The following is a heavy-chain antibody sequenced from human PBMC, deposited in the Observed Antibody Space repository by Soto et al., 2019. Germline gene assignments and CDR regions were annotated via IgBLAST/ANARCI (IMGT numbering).Heavy chain of an antibody. D-gene: IGHD3-10*01. J-gene: IGHJ6*02. CDR3: ATTSLEVRGVMPLYYYYGMDV. CDR2: FDPEDGET. CDR1: GYTLTELS. Sequence: GASVKVSCKVSGYTLTELSTHWVRQAPGKGLEWMGGFDPEDGETIYAQKFQGRVTMTEDTSTDTAYMELSSLRSEDTAVYYCATTSLEVRGVMPLYYYYGMDVWGQGTTVTVSS. V-gene: IGHV1-24*01.